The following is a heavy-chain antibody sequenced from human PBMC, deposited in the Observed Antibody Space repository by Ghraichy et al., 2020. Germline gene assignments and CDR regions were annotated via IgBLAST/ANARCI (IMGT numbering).Heavy chain of an antibody. CDR1: GSPFTGSY. Sequence: ASVKVSCKASGSPFTGSYMHLVLLSPVQGLEWMGWINPNSGGTNYAQKFQGRVTMTRDTSISTAYRELSRLRSDDTAVYYCARALDYDILTGYFGYWGQGTLVTVAS. D-gene: IGHD3-9*01. CDR2: INPNSGGT. J-gene: IGHJ4*02. CDR3: ARALDYDILTGYFGY. V-gene: IGHV1-2*02.